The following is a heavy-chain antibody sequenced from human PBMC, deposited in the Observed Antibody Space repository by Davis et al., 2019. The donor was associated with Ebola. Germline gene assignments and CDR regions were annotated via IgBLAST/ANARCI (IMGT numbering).Heavy chain of an antibody. D-gene: IGHD5-24*01. Sequence: ASVTVSCKASGYTFTDFEINWVRQVTGQGPEWMGWMSPKSGNVGYTQKFQDRVTITRDTSTNTAYMELSGLTPEDTAVYYCARRQRYLDYWGQGTLITVSS. CDR2: MSPKSGNV. J-gene: IGHJ4*02. CDR1: GYTFTDFE. V-gene: IGHV1-8*02. CDR3: ARRQRYLDY.